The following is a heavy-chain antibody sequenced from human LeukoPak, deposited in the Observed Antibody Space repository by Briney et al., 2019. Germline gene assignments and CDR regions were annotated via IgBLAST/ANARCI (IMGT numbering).Heavy chain of an antibody. D-gene: IGHD4/OR15-4a*01. CDR3: ARGHYGANPYYFDY. J-gene: IGHJ4*02. V-gene: IGHV1-2*06. Sequence: ASVKVSCKASGYTFTGYYMHWVRQAPGQGLEWMGRINPNSGGTNYAQKFQGRVTMTRDTSISTAYMELSRLRSDDTAVYYCARGHYGANPYYFDYWGQGTLVTVSS. CDR2: INPNSGGT. CDR1: GYTFTGYY.